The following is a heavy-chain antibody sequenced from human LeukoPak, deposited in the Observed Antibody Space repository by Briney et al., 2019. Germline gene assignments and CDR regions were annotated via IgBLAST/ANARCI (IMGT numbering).Heavy chain of an antibody. V-gene: IGHV3-21*01. CDR3: ARGYSGIYSFDY. Sequence: PGGSLRLSCAASGFTFSSYNMNWVRQAPGKGLEWVLSISTSSSNIYYADSVKGRFTISRDNAKNSLYLQMNSLRAEDTAVYYCARGYSGIYSFDYWGQGTLVTVSS. CDR2: ISTSSSNI. CDR1: GFTFSSYN. J-gene: IGHJ4*02. D-gene: IGHD1-26*01.